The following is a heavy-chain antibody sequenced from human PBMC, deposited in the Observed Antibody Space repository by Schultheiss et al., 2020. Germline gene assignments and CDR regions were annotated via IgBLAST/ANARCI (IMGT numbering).Heavy chain of an antibody. V-gene: IGHV4-59*01. J-gene: IGHJ4*02. CDR3: ARVEGDYYFDY. CDR1: SGSISSYY. D-gene: IGHD2-21*02. Sequence: SQTLSLTCTVSSGSISSYYWGWIRQPPGKGLEWIGYISYSGTTNYNPSLESRVTISVDTSKNQFSLKLIAVTAADTAMYFCARVEGDYYFDYWGQGTLVTVSS. CDR2: ISYSGTT.